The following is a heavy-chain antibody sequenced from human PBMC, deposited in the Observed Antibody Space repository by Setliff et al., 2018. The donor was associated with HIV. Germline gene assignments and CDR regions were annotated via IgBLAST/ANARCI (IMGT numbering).Heavy chain of an antibody. V-gene: IGHV4-59*11. CDR2: IYSSGTT. CDR3: AGQDLAEVKWYYMDY. D-gene: IGHD2-15*01. CDR1: GGSISSHY. J-gene: IGHJ4*02. Sequence: PSETLSLTCTVSGGSISSHYWSYIRQPPGKGLEWIGYIYSSGTTNYNPSLRSRVTISVDTSKNQFSLKVNSLTAADTAVYYCAGQDLAEVKWYYMDYWGQGALVTVSS.